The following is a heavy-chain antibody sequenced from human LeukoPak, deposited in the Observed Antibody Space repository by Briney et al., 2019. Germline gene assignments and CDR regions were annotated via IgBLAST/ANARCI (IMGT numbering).Heavy chain of an antibody. CDR2: IYYSGST. D-gene: IGHD3-3*01. J-gene: IGHJ4*02. V-gene: IGHV4-59*01. Sequence: SETLSLTCTVSGGSISSYYWSWIRQPPGKGLEWIGYIYYSGSTNYDPSLKSRVTISVDTSKNQFSLKLSSVTAADTAVYYCARATPGFNYDFWSGYYTYFDYWGQGTLVTVSS. CDR3: ARATPGFNYDFWSGYYTYFDY. CDR1: GGSISSYY.